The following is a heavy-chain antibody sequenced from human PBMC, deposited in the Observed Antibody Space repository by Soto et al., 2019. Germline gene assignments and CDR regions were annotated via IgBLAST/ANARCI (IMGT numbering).Heavy chain of an antibody. V-gene: IGHV1-18*04. CDR3: ARLTWELDTRSPLDY. J-gene: IGHJ4*02. CDR2: ISANNENT. Sequence: ASVKVSCKASGYPFTSYGISWVRQAPGQGLEWMGWISANNENTRYAQFLQGRVTMTTDASTNTAYMELRSLTSDDTAVYYCARLTWELDTRSPLDYWGQGTLVTVSS. D-gene: IGHD1-7*01. CDR1: GYPFTSYG.